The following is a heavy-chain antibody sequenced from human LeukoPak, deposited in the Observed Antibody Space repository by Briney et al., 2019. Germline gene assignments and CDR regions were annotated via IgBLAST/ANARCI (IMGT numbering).Heavy chain of an antibody. CDR2: INHSGST. CDR3: ARGTVTTDGY. Sequence: SETLSLTCAVYGGSFSGYYWSWIRQPPGKGLEWIGEINHSGSTNYNPSLKSRVTISVDTPKNQFSLKLSSVTAADTAVYYCARGTVTTDGYWGQGTLVTVSS. CDR1: GGSFSGYY. D-gene: IGHD4-17*01. J-gene: IGHJ4*02. V-gene: IGHV4-34*01.